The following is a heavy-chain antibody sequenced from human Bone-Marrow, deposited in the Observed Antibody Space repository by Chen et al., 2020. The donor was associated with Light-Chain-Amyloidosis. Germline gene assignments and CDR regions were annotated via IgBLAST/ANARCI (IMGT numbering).Heavy chain of an antibody. Sequence: EVQLVQSGAEIKKAGESLRISCKASGYSFRNYWIGWVRQMPGKGLEWMGIIWPGDSDTRYRPSFRGQVTISVDTSITTAYLQWNSLKASDTAVYYCATRTQQLISDAFDIWGRGTLVTVSS. CDR3: ATRTQQLISDAFDI. J-gene: IGHJ3*02. V-gene: IGHV5-51*03. CDR2: IWPGDSDT. D-gene: IGHD1-7*01. CDR1: GYSFRNYW.